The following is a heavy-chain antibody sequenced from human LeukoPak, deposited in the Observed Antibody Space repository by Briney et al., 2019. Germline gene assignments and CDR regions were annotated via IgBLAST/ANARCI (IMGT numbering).Heavy chain of an antibody. V-gene: IGHV1-18*01. CDR1: GYTFTSYG. CDR2: ISAYNGNT. Sequence: ASVKVSCKASGYTFTSYGISWVRQAPGQGLEWMGWISAYNGNTNYAQKLQGRVTMTTDTSTSTAYMELSRLRSDDTAVYYCARDNTYGSGSYHFDYWGQGTLVTVSS. CDR3: ARDNTYGSGSYHFDY. J-gene: IGHJ4*02. D-gene: IGHD3-10*01.